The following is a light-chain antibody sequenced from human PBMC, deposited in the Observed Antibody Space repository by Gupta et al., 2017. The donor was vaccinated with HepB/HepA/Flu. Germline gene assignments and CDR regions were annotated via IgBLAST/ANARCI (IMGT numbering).Light chain of an antibody. J-gene: IGKJ1*01. Sequence: DIQMIQSLSTLSASVGDTVGVTRLASQSMHIWLDWYQQKPGSAPKLLIYKASDLDTGVPARFSGGGSGTDFTLTIRSMQADDFAIYFCMQYANYPWTFGQGTRVEI. CDR1: QSMHIW. CDR2: KAS. CDR3: MQYANYPWT. V-gene: IGKV1-5*03.